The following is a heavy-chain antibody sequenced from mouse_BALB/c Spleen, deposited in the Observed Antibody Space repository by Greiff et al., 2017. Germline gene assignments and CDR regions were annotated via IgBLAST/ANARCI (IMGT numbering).Heavy chain of an antibody. CDR1: GFTFSSYA. CDR3: AREGYDYDGYAMDY. D-gene: IGHD2-4*01. CDR2: ISSGGSYT. V-gene: IGHV5-9-4*01. Sequence: EVQRVESGGGLVKPGGSLKLSCAASGFTFSSYAMSWVRQSPEKRLEWVAEISSGGSYTYYPDTVTGRFTISRDNAKNTLYLEMSSLRSEDTAMYYCAREGYDYDGYAMDYWGQGTSVTVSA. J-gene: IGHJ4*01.